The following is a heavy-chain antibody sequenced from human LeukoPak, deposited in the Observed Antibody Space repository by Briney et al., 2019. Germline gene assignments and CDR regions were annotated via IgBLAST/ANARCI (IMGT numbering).Heavy chain of an antibody. CDR2: INWNGGST. J-gene: IGHJ5*02. V-gene: IGHV3-20*04. CDR3: ARNSYGSGSYSWFDP. D-gene: IGHD3-10*01. CDR1: GFTFDDYG. Sequence: GGSLRLSCAASGFTFDDYGMSWVRHAPGKGLEWVSGINWNGGSTGYADSVKGRFTISRDNAKNSLYLQMNSLRAEDTALYYCARNSYGSGSYSWFDPWGQGTLVTVSS.